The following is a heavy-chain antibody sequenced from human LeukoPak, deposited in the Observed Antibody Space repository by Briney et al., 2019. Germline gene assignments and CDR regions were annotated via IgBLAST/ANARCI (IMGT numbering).Heavy chain of an antibody. J-gene: IGHJ3*02. V-gene: IGHV4-34*01. CDR3: ARGWLSVSLDAFDI. D-gene: IGHD3-9*01. Sequence: ASETLSLTCAVYGGSFSGYYWSWIRQPPGKGLEWIREINHSGSTNYNPSLKSRVTISVDTSKNQFSLKLSSVTAADTAVYYCARGWLSVSLDAFDIWGQGTMVTVSS. CDR2: INHSGST. CDR1: GGSFSGYY.